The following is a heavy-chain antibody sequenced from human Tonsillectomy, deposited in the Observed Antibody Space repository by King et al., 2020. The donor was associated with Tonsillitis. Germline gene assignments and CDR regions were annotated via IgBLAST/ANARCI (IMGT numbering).Heavy chain of an antibody. CDR3: ARKNDWYFDL. CDR2: IWYDGSNR. J-gene: IGHJ2*01. D-gene: IGHD1-1*01. V-gene: IGHV3-33*08. Sequence: VQLVESGGGVVQPGRSLRLSCVVSGFTFSRYGMHWVRQAPGKGLDWVAVIWYDGSNRDYVDCVKGRFTISRDDSKNTLYLQMNSLRAEDTAVYYCARKNDWYFDLWGRGTLVTVSS. CDR1: GFTFSRYG.